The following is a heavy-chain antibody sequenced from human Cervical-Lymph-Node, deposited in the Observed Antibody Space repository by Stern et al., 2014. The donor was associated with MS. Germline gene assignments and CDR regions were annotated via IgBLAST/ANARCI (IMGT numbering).Heavy chain of an antibody. CDR2: IIPILSIT. CDR3: ATLGVTTGDFDP. J-gene: IGHJ5*02. V-gene: IGHV1-69*09. Sequence: QVQLVQSGSEVKKPGSSVRVSCKASGGTFSSSGISWVRQAPGQGLEWMGRIIPILSITNYAQNFQGRVTITADKSTSTAYMELSSLRSEDTAVYYCATLGVTTGDFDPCGQGTLVTVSS. CDR1: GGTFSSSG. D-gene: IGHD4-17*01.